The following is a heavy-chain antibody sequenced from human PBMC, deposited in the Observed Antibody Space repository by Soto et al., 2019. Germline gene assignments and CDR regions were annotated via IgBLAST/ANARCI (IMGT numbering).Heavy chain of an antibody. CDR2: IIPIFGTA. CDR3: ARDNGLNSGYDWGPYYYYGMDV. V-gene: IGHV1-69*13. Sequence: SVKVSCKASGGTFSSYAISWVRQAPGQGLEWMGGIIPIFGTANYAQKFQGRVTITADESTSTAYMELSSLRSEDTAVYYCARDNGLNSGYDWGPYYYYGMDVWGQGTTVTVSS. J-gene: IGHJ6*02. D-gene: IGHD5-12*01. CDR1: GGTFSSYA.